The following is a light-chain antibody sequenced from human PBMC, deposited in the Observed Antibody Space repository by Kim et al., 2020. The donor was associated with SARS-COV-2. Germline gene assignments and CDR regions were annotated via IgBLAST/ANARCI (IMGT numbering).Light chain of an antibody. CDR1: QSVSSN. Sequence: PGERATLSCRASQSVSSNLAWYQQKPGQAPRLLIYGASTRATGIPASFSGSGSGTEFTLTISSLQSEDFAVYYCQQYNNWPPMYTFGQGTKLEI. CDR3: QQYNNWPPMYT. V-gene: IGKV3-15*01. J-gene: IGKJ2*01. CDR2: GAS.